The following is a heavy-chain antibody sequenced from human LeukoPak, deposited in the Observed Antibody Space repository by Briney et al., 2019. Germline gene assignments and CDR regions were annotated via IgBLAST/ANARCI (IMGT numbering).Heavy chain of an antibody. CDR2: INHSGST. CDR1: GGSISSYY. CDR3: AGAPGPEGFDY. V-gene: IGHV4-34*01. Sequence: MSSETLSLTCTVSGGSISSYYWSWIRQPAGKGLEWIGEINHSGSTNYNPSLKSRVTISVDTSKNQFSLKLSSVTAADTAVYYCAGAPGPEGFDYWGQGTLVTVSS. D-gene: IGHD1-14*01. J-gene: IGHJ4*02.